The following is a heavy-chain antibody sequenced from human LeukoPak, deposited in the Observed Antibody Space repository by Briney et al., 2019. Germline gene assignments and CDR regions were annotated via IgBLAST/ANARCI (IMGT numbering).Heavy chain of an antibody. D-gene: IGHD6-13*01. J-gene: IGHJ4*02. CDR2: IYHSVST. Sequence: SETLSLTCTVSGYSISSGYYWGWIRQPPGKGLEWIGSIYHSVSTYYNPSLKSRVTISVDTSKNQFSLKLSSVTAADTAVYYCARDHSSSSEDYWGQGTLVTVSS. CDR1: GYSISSGYY. V-gene: IGHV4-38-2*02. CDR3: ARDHSSSSEDY.